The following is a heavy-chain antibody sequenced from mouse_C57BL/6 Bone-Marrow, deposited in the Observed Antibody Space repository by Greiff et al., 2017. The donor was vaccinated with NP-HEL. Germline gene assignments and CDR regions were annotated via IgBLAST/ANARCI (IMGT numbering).Heavy chain of an antibody. V-gene: IGHV1-15*01. CDR1: GYTFTDYE. CDR2: IDPETGGT. CDR3: TGKHYAMNY. Sequence: QVQLKQSGAELVRPGASVTLSCKASGYTFTDYEMHWVKQTPVHGLEWIGAIDPETGGTAYNQKFKGKAILTADKSSSTAYMQLRSLTSEDSAVYYSTGKHYAMNYWGQGTSVTVSS. J-gene: IGHJ4*01.